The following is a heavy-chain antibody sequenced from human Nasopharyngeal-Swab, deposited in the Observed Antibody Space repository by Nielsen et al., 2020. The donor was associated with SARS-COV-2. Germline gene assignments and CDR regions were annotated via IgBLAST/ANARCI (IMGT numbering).Heavy chain of an antibody. CDR2: INPSGGST. D-gene: IGHD3-22*01. CDR3: ARAWYYYDSSGYETEYYFDY. J-gene: IGHJ4*02. CDR1: GYTFTSYY. V-gene: IGHV1-46*01. Sequence: ASVKVSCKASGYTFTSYYMHWVRQAPGQGLEWMGIINPSGGSTSYAQKFQGRVTMTRDTSTSKVYMELSSLRSEDTAVYYCARAWYYYDSSGYETEYYFDYWGQGTLVTVSS.